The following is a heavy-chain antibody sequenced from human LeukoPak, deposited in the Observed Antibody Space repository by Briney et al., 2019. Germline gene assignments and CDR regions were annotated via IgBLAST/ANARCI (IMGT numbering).Heavy chain of an antibody. Sequence: ASVKVSCKASGYTFTSYGISWVRQAPGQGLERMGWISTYNGNTHYPQNLQGRVTMTTDTSTSTVYMELRSLRSDDTAVYYCAREGRTQRGDYWGQGTLVTVPS. CDR3: AREGRTQRGDY. CDR1: GYTFTSYG. CDR2: ISTYNGNT. J-gene: IGHJ4*02. V-gene: IGHV1-18*01. D-gene: IGHD1-14*01.